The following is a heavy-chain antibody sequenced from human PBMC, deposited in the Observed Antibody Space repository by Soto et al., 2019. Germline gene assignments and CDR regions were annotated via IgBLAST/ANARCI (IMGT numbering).Heavy chain of an antibody. J-gene: IGHJ2*01. D-gene: IGHD3-16*01. CDR1: GYTFTSYF. CDR2: INPSGGST. V-gene: IGHV1-46*03. CDR3: ARGDYVWGSFYWYFDL. Sequence: GASVKVSCKASGYTFTSYFIHWVRQAPGQGLEWMGIINPSGGSTSYAQKFQGRVTMTRDTSTSTVYTELSSLRSEDTAVYYCARGDYVWGSFYWYFDLWGRRTLVTVSS.